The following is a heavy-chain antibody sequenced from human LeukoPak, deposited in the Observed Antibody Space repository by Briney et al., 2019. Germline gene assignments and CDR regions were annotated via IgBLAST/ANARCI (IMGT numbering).Heavy chain of an antibody. D-gene: IGHD5-18*01. CDR3: AKAMAGGYNYGPFDN. Sequence: GGSLRLSCAASGFTFNLYGTSWVRQAPGKGLEWVSVISAIGGIYYADSVKGRFTISRDNSKNMLYLQMNSLRAEDTAVYYCAKAMAGGYNYGPFDNWGLGALVTVSS. V-gene: IGHV3-23*01. CDR2: ISAIGGI. CDR1: GFTFNLYG. J-gene: IGHJ4*02.